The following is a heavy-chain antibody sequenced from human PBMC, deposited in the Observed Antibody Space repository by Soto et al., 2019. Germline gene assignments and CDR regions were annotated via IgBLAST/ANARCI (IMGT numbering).Heavy chain of an antibody. V-gene: IGHV4-34*10. CDR3: ARVRRGCSANNCYFDP. Sequence: SEDPVPHLRFLWCVLQWLLLDLDPPPPREGAGVDWGINHSGSTNYNPSLRSRVSVSIDSSKNQFYLNLNSVTAADTAIYYCARVRRGCSANNCYFDPWGQGTQVTVSS. J-gene: IGHJ5*01. D-gene: IGHD1-1*01. CDR1: CVLQWLL. CDR2: NHSGST.